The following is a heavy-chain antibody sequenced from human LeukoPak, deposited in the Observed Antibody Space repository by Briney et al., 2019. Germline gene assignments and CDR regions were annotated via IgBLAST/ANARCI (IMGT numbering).Heavy chain of an antibody. V-gene: IGHV5-51*01. J-gene: IGHJ4*02. Sequence: GESLKISCKDSGSNFVDYWIGWVRQVPGRGLEWMAVIFPGDSETTYSPSFQGQVSISVDTSTNTAYLEWSSLKASDTAIYYCARQDLGDYGRNYFQSRGQGTLVIVSS. CDR2: IFPGDSET. D-gene: IGHD4-17*01. CDR1: GSNFVDYW. CDR3: ARQDLGDYGRNYFQS.